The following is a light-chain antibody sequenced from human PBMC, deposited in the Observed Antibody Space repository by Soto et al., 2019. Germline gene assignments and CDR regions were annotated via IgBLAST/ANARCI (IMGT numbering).Light chain of an antibody. V-gene: IGKV1-39*01. CDR2: AAS. Sequence: DIPMTQSPSSLSASVGDRVTITCRASQSISSYLNWYQQKPGKAPKLLIYAASSLQSGGPSRFSGSGSGTDFTLTISSLQPEDFATYYCQQSYSTPPLTFGGGTKVEIK. CDR1: QSISSY. J-gene: IGKJ4*01. CDR3: QQSYSTPPLT.